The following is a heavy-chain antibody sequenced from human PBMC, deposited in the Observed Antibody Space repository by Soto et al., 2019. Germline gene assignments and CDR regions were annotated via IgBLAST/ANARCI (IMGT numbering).Heavy chain of an antibody. CDR2: ICSGSSTI. CDR3: ARVGTMVRGVIITFHGMDV. V-gene: IGHV3-48*02. CDR1: GFTFYNYG. J-gene: IGHJ6*02. D-gene: IGHD3-10*01. Sequence: PGGSLRLSCTASGFTFYNYGMHWVRQAPGKGLEWVSYICSGSSTIYYADSVKGRFTISRDNAKNSLYLQMNSLRDEDTAVYYCARVGTMVRGVIITFHGMDVWGQGTTVTVSS.